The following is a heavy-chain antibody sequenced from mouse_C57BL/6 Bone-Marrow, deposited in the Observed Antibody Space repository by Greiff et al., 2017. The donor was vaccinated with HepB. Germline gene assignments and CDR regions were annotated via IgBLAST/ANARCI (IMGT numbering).Heavy chain of an antibody. Sequence: VQLQQPGAELVKPGASVKLSCKASGYTFTSYWMHWVKQRPGQGLEWIGMIHPNSGSTNYNEKFKSKATLTEDKSSSTAYMQLSSLTSEDSAVYYRARPPKPIWYFDVWGTGTTVTVSS. CDR3: ARPPKPIWYFDV. J-gene: IGHJ1*03. CDR2: IHPNSGST. V-gene: IGHV1-64*01. CDR1: GYTFTSYW.